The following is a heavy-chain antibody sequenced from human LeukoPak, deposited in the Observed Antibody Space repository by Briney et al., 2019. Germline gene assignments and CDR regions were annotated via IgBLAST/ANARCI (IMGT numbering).Heavy chain of an antibody. Sequence: QPGGSLRLSCAASGFTFSSYSMNWVRQAPGKGLEWVSAISGSGGSTYYADSVKGRFTISRDNSKNTLYLQMNSLRAEDTAVYYRAKNPRYSSSSSYFDYWGQGTLVTVSS. D-gene: IGHD6-6*01. V-gene: IGHV3-23*01. CDR2: ISGSGGST. CDR1: GFTFSSYS. J-gene: IGHJ4*02. CDR3: AKNPRYSSSSSYFDY.